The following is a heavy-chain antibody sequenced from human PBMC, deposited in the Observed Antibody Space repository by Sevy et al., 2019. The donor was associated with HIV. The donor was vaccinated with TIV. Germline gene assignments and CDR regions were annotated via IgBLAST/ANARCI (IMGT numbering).Heavy chain of an antibody. CDR3: ARATSYCSGTSCYSGRAFDI. Sequence: ASVKVSCKASGGTFSSYAISWVRQAPGQGLEWMGGIIPIFGTANYAQKFQGRVTITADESTSTAYMELSSLRSEDTAVYYCARATSYCSGTSCYSGRAFDIWGQGTMVTVSS. D-gene: IGHD2-2*01. V-gene: IGHV1-69*13. CDR2: IIPIFGTA. J-gene: IGHJ3*02. CDR1: GGTFSSYA.